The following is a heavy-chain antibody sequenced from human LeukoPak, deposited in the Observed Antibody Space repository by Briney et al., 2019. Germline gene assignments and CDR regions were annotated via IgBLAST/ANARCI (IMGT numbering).Heavy chain of an antibody. V-gene: IGHV3-23*01. D-gene: IGHD1-26*01. CDR1: GFTFSSYA. J-gene: IGHJ4*02. Sequence: GGSLRLSCAASGFTFSSYAMSWVRQAPGKGLEWVSAISGSGGSTYYADSVKGRFTISRDNSKNTLYLQMNSLRAEDTAVYYCARIRNSGSYYFDYWGQGTLVTVSS. CDR2: ISGSGGST. CDR3: ARIRNSGSYYFDY.